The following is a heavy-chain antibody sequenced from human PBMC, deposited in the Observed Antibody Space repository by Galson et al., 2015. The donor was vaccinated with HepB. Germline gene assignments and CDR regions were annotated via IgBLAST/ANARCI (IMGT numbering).Heavy chain of an antibody. CDR2: INTNTGNP. Sequence: SCKASGYTFTNYAMNWVRQAPGQGLEWMGWINTNTGNPTYVQDFTGRFVFSLDTSVSTAYLQISSLKAEDTAVYYCARGLLADDSSSYYLREKTGEIDYWGQGTLVTVSS. V-gene: IGHV7-4-1*02. J-gene: IGHJ4*02. CDR1: GYTFTNYA. D-gene: IGHD3-22*01. CDR3: ARGLLADDSSSYYLREKTGEIDY.